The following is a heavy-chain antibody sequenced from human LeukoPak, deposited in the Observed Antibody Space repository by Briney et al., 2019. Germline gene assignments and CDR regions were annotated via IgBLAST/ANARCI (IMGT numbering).Heavy chain of an antibody. D-gene: IGHD3-10*01. CDR3: ARAVGSGSFQTYYYYMDV. CDR2: IYTSGST. CDR1: DGSFSNYY. J-gene: IGHJ6*03. V-gene: IGHV4-59*10. Sequence: SETLSLTCAVYDGSFSNYYWSWIRQPAGKGLEWIGRIYTSGSTNYNPSLKSRVTMSVDTSKNQFSLKLSSVTAADTAVYYCARAVGSGSFQTYYYYMDVWGKGTTVTISS.